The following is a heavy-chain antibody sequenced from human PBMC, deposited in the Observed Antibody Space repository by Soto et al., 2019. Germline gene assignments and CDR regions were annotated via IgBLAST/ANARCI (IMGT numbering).Heavy chain of an antibody. V-gene: IGHV4-59*01. CDR1: GCSISSYY. CDR3: ARARYCSSTSCLDY. J-gene: IGHJ4*02. Sequence: SETLSLTCTVSGCSISSYYWSWIRQPPGKGLEWIGYIYYSGSTNYNPSLKSRVTISVDTSKNQFSLKLSSVTAADTAVYYCARARYCSSTSCLDYWGQGTLVTVSS. D-gene: IGHD2-2*01. CDR2: IYYSGST.